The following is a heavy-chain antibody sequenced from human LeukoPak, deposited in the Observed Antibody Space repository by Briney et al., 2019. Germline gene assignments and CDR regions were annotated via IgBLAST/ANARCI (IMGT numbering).Heavy chain of an antibody. V-gene: IGHV3-74*01. CDR2: INSDGSST. CDR3: ARVWVGQQLVDYCYGMDV. J-gene: IGHJ6*02. D-gene: IGHD6-13*01. CDR1: GFTFSSYW. Sequence: PGGSLRLSCAASGFTFSSYWMHWVRQAPGKGLVWVSRINSDGSSTSYADSVKGRFTISRDNAKNTLYLQMNSLRAEDTAVYYCARVWVGQQLVDYCYGMDVWGQGTTVTASS.